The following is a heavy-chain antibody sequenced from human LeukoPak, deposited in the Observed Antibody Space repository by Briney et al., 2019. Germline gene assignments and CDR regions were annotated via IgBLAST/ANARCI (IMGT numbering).Heavy chain of an antibody. D-gene: IGHD2-15*01. CDR3: ARQNGPRDITSLPLMDV. CDR1: GASISSVDHY. CDR2: IFYIGST. V-gene: IGHV4-39*01. Sequence: PSETLSLTCTVSGASISSVDHYWSWIRQPPGKGLEWIGSIFYIGSTYYNPSLKSRVTISVDTSRNHFSLRLSSVTAADTAVYYCARQNGPRDITSLPLMDVWGQGTTVTVSS. J-gene: IGHJ6*02.